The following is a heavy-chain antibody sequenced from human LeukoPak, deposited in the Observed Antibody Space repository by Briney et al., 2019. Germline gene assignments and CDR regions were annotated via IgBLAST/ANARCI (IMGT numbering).Heavy chain of an antibody. CDR1: GFTFSVYW. CDR3: ARGGSWFAP. CDR2: IKEDGSEK. J-gene: IGHJ5*02. Sequence: GGSLRLSCVAAGFTFSVYWMSWVRQAPGKGLEWVANIKEDGSEKYYVDSVKGRFTISRDNAKNSLYLQMSSLRAEDTAVYYCARGGSWFAPWGQGTLVTVSS. D-gene: IGHD3-10*01. V-gene: IGHV3-7*01.